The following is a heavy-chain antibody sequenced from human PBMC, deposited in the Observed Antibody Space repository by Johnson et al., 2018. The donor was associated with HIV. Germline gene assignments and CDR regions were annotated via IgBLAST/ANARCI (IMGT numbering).Heavy chain of an antibody. CDR2: ISYDGSDK. J-gene: IGHJ3*02. Sequence: VQLVESGGGVVQPGRSLRLSCAASGFTFSSYGMHWVRQAPAKGLEWVAVISYDGSDKYYADSVKGRFTISRDNSKNTLYLQMNSLRAEDTAVYYCTRESTEAFDIWGQGTMVTVSS. CDR3: TRESTEAFDI. CDR1: GFTFSSYG. V-gene: IGHV3-30*14. D-gene: IGHD1-14*01.